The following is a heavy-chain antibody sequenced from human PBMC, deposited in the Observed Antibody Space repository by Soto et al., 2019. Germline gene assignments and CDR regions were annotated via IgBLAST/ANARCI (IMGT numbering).Heavy chain of an antibody. J-gene: IGHJ4*02. CDR2: IYYSGST. D-gene: IGHD2-8*01. V-gene: IGHV4-61*01. Sequence: SETLSLTCTVSGGSVSSGSYYWSWIRQPPGKGLEWIGYIYYSGSTNYNPSLKSRVTISVDTSKNQFSLKLSSVTAADTAVYYCARGYGAFDYCGQGTLVTVYS. CDR3: ARGYGAFDY. CDR1: GGSVSSGSYY.